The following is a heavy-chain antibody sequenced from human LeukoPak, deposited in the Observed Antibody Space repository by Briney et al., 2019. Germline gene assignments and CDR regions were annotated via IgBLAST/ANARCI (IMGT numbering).Heavy chain of an antibody. J-gene: IGHJ3*02. Sequence: PSETLSLTCTVSGGSISSGAYYWNWIRQPPGKGLEWIGYIYYSGSTYYNPSLKSRVTISVDTSKNQFSLKLSSVTAADTAVYYCAGLIIVGATPAFDTWGQGTMVTVSS. V-gene: IGHV4-30-4*08. CDR1: GGSISSGAYY. D-gene: IGHD1-26*01. CDR2: IYYSGST. CDR3: AGLIIVGATPAFDT.